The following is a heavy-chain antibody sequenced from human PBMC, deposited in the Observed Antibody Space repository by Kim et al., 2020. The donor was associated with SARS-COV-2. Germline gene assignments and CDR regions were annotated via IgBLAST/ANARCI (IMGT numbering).Heavy chain of an antibody. CDR1: GISFSDYA. Sequence: GGSLRLSCEASGISFSDYAMNWVRQAPGKGLEWVAAIWYDGSNKYYSESVKGRFTMSRDNSKNTVYLEMNSLRDEDTAVYYCVKDETHHSSGCYSAFDIWGQGTMVIV. CDR2: IWYDGSNK. V-gene: IGHV3-33*06. CDR3: VKDETHHSSGCYSAFDI. J-gene: IGHJ3*02. D-gene: IGHD6-19*01.